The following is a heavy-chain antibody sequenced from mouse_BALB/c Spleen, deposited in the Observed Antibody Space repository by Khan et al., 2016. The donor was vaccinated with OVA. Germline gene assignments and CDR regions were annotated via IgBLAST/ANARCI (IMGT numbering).Heavy chain of an antibody. CDR1: GFTFSSYA. CDR2: ISTGGHYT. CDR3: ASSLVDYHAMDY. V-gene: IGHV5-9-3*01. Sequence: EVELVESGGGLVKPGGSLKLSCSAAGFTFSSYAMSWVRQTPEKRLECVATISTGGHYTFYPDSVKGRFTISRDNAKNTLYLQMSSLRSEDTAMYYCASSLVDYHAMDYWGQGTSVTVSP. J-gene: IGHJ4*01. D-gene: IGHD2-12*01.